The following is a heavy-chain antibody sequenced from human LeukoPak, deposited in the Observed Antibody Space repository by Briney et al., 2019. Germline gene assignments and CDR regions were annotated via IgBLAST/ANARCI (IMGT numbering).Heavy chain of an antibody. D-gene: IGHD3-10*01. CDR3: ASATEVWFGELWPPDY. V-gene: IGHV3-74*01. J-gene: IGHJ4*02. CDR2: INSDGSST. Sequence: PGGSLRLSCAASGFTFSSYWMHWVRQAPGKGLVWVSRINSDGSSTSYADSVKGRFTISRDNAKNTLYLQMNSLRAEDTAVYYCASATEVWFGELWPPDYGGQGTLVTVSS. CDR1: GFTFSSYW.